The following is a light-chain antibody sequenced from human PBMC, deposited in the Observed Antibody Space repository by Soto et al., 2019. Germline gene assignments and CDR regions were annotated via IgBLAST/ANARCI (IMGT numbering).Light chain of an antibody. J-gene: IGKJ1*01. V-gene: IGKV3-15*01. CDR3: QQYNNWPRT. CDR1: QSVSSK. Sequence: EIVMTQSPSTLSGSPGERATLSCRASQSVSSKLAWYQQKPGQAPRVLIYDASTRATGVPARFSGSGPGTEFTRTISSLQSEDFAVYYCQQYNNWPRTVGQGTKVEIK. CDR2: DAS.